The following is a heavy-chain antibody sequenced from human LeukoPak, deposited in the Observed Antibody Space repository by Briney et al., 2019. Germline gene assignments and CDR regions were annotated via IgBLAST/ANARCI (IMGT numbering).Heavy chain of an antibody. D-gene: IGHD3-22*01. CDR3: ARDGVFSISGYYDSSGYGFDI. J-gene: IGHJ3*02. CDR1: GYTFTSYD. Sequence: ASVKVSCKASGYTFTSYDINWVRQATGQGLEWMGWMNPNSGNTGYAQKFQGRVTMTRNTSISTAYMELSSLRSEDTAVYYCARDGVFSISGYYDSSGYGFDIWGQGTMVAVSS. V-gene: IGHV1-8*01. CDR2: MNPNSGNT.